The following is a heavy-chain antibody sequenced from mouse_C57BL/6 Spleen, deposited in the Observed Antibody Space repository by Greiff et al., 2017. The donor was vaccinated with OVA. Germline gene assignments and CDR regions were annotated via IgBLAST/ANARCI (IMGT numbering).Heavy chain of an antibody. CDR2: ISSGSSTI. Sequence: VQRVESGGGLVKPGGSLKLSCAASGFTFSDYGMHWVRQAPEKGLEWVAYISSGSSTIYYADTVKGRFTISRDHAKNTLLLQMTSLRSECTAMYYCASGPYYYGSSPSYAMDYWGQGTSVTVSS. J-gene: IGHJ4*01. CDR1: GFTFSDYG. CDR3: ASGPYYYGSSPSYAMDY. V-gene: IGHV5-17*01. D-gene: IGHD1-1*01.